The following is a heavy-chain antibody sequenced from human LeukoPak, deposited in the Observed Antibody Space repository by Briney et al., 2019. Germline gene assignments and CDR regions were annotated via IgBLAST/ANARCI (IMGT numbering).Heavy chain of an antibody. CDR3: ATGHLGDSSGYYYGGEFDY. Sequence: SVKVSCKASGGTFSSYAISWVRQAPGQGLEWMGGIIPIFGTANYAQKFQGRVTITTDESTSTAYMELSSLRSEDTAVYYCATGHLGDSSGYYYGGEFDYWGQGTLVTVSS. V-gene: IGHV1-69*05. D-gene: IGHD3-22*01. CDR2: IIPIFGTA. CDR1: GGTFSSYA. J-gene: IGHJ4*02.